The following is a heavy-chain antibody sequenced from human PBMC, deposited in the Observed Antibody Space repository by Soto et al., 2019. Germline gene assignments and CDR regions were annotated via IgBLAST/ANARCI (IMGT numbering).Heavy chain of an antibody. CDR3: AKEGPLGRYYFDY. Sequence: GGSLSLSCAASGFTFRSYAMSWVRQAPGRGLGWVSAISGSGGSTYYADSVKGRFTISRDNSKNTLYLQMNSLRAEDTAVYYCAKEGPLGRYYFDYWGQGTLVTVSS. V-gene: IGHV3-23*01. CDR2: ISGSGGST. J-gene: IGHJ4*02. CDR1: GFTFRSYA. D-gene: IGHD1-26*01.